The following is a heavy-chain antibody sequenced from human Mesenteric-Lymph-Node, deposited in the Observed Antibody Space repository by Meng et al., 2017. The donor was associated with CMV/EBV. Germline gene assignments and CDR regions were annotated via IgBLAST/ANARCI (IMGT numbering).Heavy chain of an antibody. D-gene: IGHD6-13*01. Sequence: LSLTCAASGFTFSSYGMHWVRQAPGKGLEWVAFIRFDGSNTYYGDSVKGRFTISRDNSKNTLYLQMISLRGEDTAVYYCAKDPHSSQYYYYGLDVWGQGTTVTVSS. CDR3: AKDPHSSQYYYYGLDV. V-gene: IGHV3-30*02. CDR2: IRFDGSNT. CDR1: GFTFSSYG. J-gene: IGHJ6*02.